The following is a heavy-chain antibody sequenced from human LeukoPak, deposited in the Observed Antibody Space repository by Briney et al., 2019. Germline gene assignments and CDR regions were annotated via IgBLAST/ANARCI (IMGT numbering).Heavy chain of an antibody. CDR1: GFTVSTNY. Sequence: GGSLRLSCAASGFTVSTNYMGWVRQASGKGLEWVSLIYAGGTTYYADSVKGRFTISRDNSRNTLYLQMNSLRAEDTAVYYCAKDEEYSYGYLGYWGQGTLVTVSS. CDR2: IYAGGTT. V-gene: IGHV3-53*01. D-gene: IGHD5-18*01. CDR3: AKDEEYSYGYLGY. J-gene: IGHJ4*02.